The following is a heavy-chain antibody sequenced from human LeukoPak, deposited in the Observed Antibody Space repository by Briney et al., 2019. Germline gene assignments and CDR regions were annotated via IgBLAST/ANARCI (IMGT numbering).Heavy chain of an antibody. Sequence: AGGSLRLSCAASGFTFSSYSMNWVRLAPGKGLEWVSSISSSSSYIYYADSVKGRFTISRDNAKNSLYLQMNSLRAEDTAVYYCARVTAATRFVDYWGQGTLVTVSS. CDR2: ISSSSSYI. CDR1: GFTFSSYS. J-gene: IGHJ4*02. CDR3: ARVTAATRFVDY. D-gene: IGHD2-15*01. V-gene: IGHV3-21*01.